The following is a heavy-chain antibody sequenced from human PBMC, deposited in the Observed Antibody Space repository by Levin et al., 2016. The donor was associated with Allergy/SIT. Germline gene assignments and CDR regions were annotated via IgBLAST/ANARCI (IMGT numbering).Heavy chain of an antibody. CDR1: GFSLSTSGMC. CDR3: ARTIVATIENYYYYYGMDV. CDR2: IDWDDDK. V-gene: IGHV2-70*11. J-gene: IGHJ6*02. Sequence: SGPTLVKPTQTLTLTCTFSGFSLSTSGMCVSWIRQPPGKALEWLARIDWDDDKYYSTSLKTRLTISKDTSKNQVVLTMTNMDPVDTATYYCARTIVATIENYYYYYGMDVWGQGTTVTVSS. D-gene: IGHD5-12*01.